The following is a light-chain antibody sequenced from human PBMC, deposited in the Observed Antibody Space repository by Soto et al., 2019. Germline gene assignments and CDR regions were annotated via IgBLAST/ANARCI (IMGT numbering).Light chain of an antibody. CDR1: GNDVGAYNY. CDR2: GVV. CDR3: CSYAGGYTYL. V-gene: IGLV2-11*01. J-gene: IGLJ1*01. Sequence: QSALTQPRSVSGSPGQSVTISCTGTGNDVGAYNYVSWYQQHPGRPPKPLIYGVVRWPSGVPDRFSGSKSGNTASLTISGLQAEDEADYFCCSYAGGYTYLLGTGTKVTVL.